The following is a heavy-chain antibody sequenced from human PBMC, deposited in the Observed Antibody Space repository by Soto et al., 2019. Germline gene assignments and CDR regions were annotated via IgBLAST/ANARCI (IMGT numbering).Heavy chain of an antibody. CDR1: GFTFSSYG. CDR3: AKDGRGPYSSSWYDWFDP. D-gene: IGHD6-13*01. CDR2: ISYDGSNK. V-gene: IGHV3-30*18. J-gene: IGHJ5*02. Sequence: QVQLVESGGGVVQPGRSLRLSCAASGFTFSSYGMHWVRQGPGKGLEWVAVISYDGSNKYYADSVKGRFTISRDNSKNTLYLQMNSLRAEDTAVYYCAKDGRGPYSSSWYDWFDPWRQGTLVTVSS.